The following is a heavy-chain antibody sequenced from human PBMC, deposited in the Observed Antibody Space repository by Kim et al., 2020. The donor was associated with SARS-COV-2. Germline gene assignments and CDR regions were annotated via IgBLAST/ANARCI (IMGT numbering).Heavy chain of an antibody. CDR3: VSQVADFHRGTLRED. V-gene: IGHV4-61*08. CDR1: GDSVSSSGSY. J-gene: IGHJ4*02. D-gene: IGHD3-10*01. Sequence: SETLSLTCTVSGDSVSSSGSYWSWIRQSTGKGLEYIGVINYRGSANYNTSLKSRVTISTDTSKNQLSLRLTSVTAADTAVYYCVSQVADFHRGTLREDWGQGTLVIVSA. CDR2: INYRGSA.